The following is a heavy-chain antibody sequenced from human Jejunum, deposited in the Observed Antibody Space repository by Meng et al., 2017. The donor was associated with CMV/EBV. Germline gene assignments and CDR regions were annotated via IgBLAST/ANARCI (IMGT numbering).Heavy chain of an antibody. D-gene: IGHD2-2*02. J-gene: IGHJ6*02. Sequence: AHFFWRWIRQPPGKGLEWIGYVYYPETTSYNPSLESRVTLSVDTSKNQFSLKLNSVTAADTAVYYCARDTVVVEGDAIHKYGMDVWGQGTTVTVSS. CDR2: VYYPETT. CDR3: ARDTVVVEGDAIHKYGMDV. CDR1: AHFF. V-gene: IGHV4-30-4*01.